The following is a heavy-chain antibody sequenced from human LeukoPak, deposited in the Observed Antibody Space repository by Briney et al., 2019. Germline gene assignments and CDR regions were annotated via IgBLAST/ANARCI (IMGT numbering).Heavy chain of an antibody. V-gene: IGHV3-21*01. Sequence: PGGSLRLSCAASGFTFSSYAMSWVRQAPGKGLEWVSSISSSSSYIYYADSVKGRFTISRDNAKNSLYLQMNSLRAEDTAVYYCARDWTRYAFDIWGQGTMVTVSS. CDR2: ISSSSSYI. CDR3: ARDWTRYAFDI. CDR1: GFTFSSYA. J-gene: IGHJ3*02. D-gene: IGHD3/OR15-3a*01.